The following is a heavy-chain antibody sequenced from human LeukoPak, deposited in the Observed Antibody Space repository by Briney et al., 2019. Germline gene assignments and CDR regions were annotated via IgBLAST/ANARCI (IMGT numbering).Heavy chain of an antibody. J-gene: IGHJ6*02. Sequence: RSLTLSCAASGFTFDDYAMLWVRPAPGMGLEWVSGISWNSGSIGYADSVKGRFTISRDNAKDSLYLQMNSLRAEDTALYYCAKDMGYCSSTGCYTARIYYYYGMDVWGQGTTVTVSS. CDR3: AKDMGYCSSTGCYTARIYYYYGMDV. CDR2: ISWNSGSI. V-gene: IGHV3-9*01. D-gene: IGHD2-2*02. CDR1: GFTFDDYA.